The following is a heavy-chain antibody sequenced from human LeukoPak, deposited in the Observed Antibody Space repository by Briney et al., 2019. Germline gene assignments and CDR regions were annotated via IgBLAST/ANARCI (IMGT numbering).Heavy chain of an antibody. J-gene: IGHJ6*02. Sequence: ASVKVSCKASGYTFTSYDINWVRQATGQGLEWMGWMNPNSGNTGYAQKFQGRVTMTRNTSISTAYMELSSLRSEDTAVYYCAGRYYYGSGSYYYYYGMDVWGQGTTVTVSS. V-gene: IGHV1-8*01. CDR3: AGRYYYGSGSYYYYYGMDV. D-gene: IGHD3-10*01. CDR2: MNPNSGNT. CDR1: GYTFTSYD.